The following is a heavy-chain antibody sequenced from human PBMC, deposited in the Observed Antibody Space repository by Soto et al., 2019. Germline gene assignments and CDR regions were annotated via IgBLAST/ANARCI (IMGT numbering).Heavy chain of an antibody. D-gene: IGHD3-3*01. CDR1: GGSVSSGSYY. V-gene: IGHV4-61*01. Sequence: SETLSLTCNVSGGSVSSGSYYWSWIRQPPGKGLEWIGYIYYSGSTNYNPSLKSRVTISVDTSKNQFSLKLSSVTAADTAVYYCARVLQDYYFWSGYLQEWGQGTLVTVSS. J-gene: IGHJ4*02. CDR2: IYYSGST. CDR3: ARVLQDYYFWSGYLQE.